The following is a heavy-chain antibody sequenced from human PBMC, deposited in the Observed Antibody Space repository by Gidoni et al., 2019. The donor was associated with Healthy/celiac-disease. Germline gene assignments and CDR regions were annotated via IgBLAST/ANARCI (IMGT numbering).Heavy chain of an antibody. Sequence: EVPLVESGGGLVQPGGSLKLSCAASGFTFSGSAMHWVRQASGKGLEWVGRIRRKANSYATAYAASVKGRFTISRDDSKNTAYLQMNSLKTEDTAVYYCTILGARLTTRWGQGTLVTVSS. J-gene: IGHJ4*02. CDR3: TILGARLTTR. CDR2: IRRKANSYAT. D-gene: IGHD3-16*01. CDR1: GFTFSGSA. V-gene: IGHV3-73*02.